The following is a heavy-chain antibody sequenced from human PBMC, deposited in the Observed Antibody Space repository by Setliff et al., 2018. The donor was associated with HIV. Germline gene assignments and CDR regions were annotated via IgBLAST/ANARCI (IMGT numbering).Heavy chain of an antibody. CDR1: GYTFTSYG. D-gene: IGHD6-19*01. CDR3: ARVPYRSAWFTGGNDALDD. J-gene: IGHJ3*01. V-gene: IGHV1-18*01. CDR2: ISGYNGNT. Sequence: ASVKVSCKASGYTFTSYGISWVRQAPGQGLEWMGWISGYNGNTKYSQKLQGRVTMTTDTATSPAYMDLRSLRSDDTAVYYCARVPYRSAWFTGGNDALDDWGQGTMVTVSS.